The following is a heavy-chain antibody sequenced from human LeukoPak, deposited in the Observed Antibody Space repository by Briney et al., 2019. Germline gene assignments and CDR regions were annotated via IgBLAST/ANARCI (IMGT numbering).Heavy chain of an antibody. CDR3: AKDPWNAAVANTNGWFDP. CDR1: GFTFRNYA. CDR2: ISGSGGNT. D-gene: IGHD6-19*01. Sequence: GGSLRLSCAASGFTFRNYATSWVRRAPGKGLEWVSSISGSGGNTYYAQSVKGRFSISRDNSKNTLNLQMDSLRADDTALYFCAKDPWNAAVANTNGWFDPWGQGTLVTVSS. J-gene: IGHJ5*02. V-gene: IGHV3-23*01.